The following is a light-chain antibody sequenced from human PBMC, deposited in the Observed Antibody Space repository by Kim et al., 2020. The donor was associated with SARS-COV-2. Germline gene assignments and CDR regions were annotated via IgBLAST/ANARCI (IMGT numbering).Light chain of an antibody. CDR3: NSRDSNDNVV. CDR2: GKN. CDR1: SLRSYY. V-gene: IGLV3-19*01. J-gene: IGLJ2*01. Sequence: VVLGQTGRITCQGDSLRSYYATWYQQKPGQAPIVVIYGKNNRPSGIPDRFSGSSSGNTASLTITGTQAGDEADYYCNSRDSNDNVVFGGGTQLTVL.